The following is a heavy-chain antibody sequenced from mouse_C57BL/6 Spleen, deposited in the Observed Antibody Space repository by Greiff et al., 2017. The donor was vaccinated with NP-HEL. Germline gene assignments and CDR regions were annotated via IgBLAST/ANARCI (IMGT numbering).Heavy chain of an antibody. J-gene: IGHJ2*01. D-gene: IGHD2-3*01. CDR1: GFTFSSYA. Sequence: EVMLVESGGGLVKPGGSLKLSCAASGFTFSSYAMSWVRQTPEKRLEWVATISDGGSYTYYPDNVKGRFTISRDNAKNNLYLQMSHLKSEDTAMYYCARDDYDGYYLDYWGQGTTLTVSS. CDR2: ISDGGSYT. CDR3: ARDDYDGYYLDY. V-gene: IGHV5-4*01.